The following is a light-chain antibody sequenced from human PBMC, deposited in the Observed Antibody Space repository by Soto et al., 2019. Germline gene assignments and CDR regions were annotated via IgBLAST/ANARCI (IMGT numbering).Light chain of an antibody. V-gene: IGKV3-20*01. CDR1: QRVSSSY. CDR2: GAS. CDR3: QRYGSSPPFT. J-gene: IGKJ2*01. Sequence: EIVLTQSPGTLSLSPGERATRSCRASQRVSSSYLAWYQQKPGQAPRLLIYGASSRATGIPDRFSGSGSGTDFTLTISRLEPEDFAVYFCQRYGSSPPFTFGQGIKVEI.